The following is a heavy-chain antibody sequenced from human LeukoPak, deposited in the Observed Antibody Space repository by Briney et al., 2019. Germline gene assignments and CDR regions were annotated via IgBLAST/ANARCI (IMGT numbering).Heavy chain of an antibody. V-gene: IGHV1-2*02. CDR3: ARESGLSYCGGDCYNWSDP. CDR2: INPNSGGT. J-gene: IGHJ5*02. CDR1: GYTFTGYY. Sequence: ASVKVSCKASGYTFTGYYMHWVRRAPGQGLEWMGWINPNSGGTNYAQKFQGRVTMTRDTSISTAYMELSRLRSDDTAVYYCARESGLSYCGGDCYNWSDPWGQGTLVTVSS. D-gene: IGHD2-21*02.